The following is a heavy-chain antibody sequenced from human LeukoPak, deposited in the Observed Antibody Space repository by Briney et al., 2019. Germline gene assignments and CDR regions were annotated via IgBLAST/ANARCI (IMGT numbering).Heavy chain of an antibody. CDR3: ARDRGYCSSTSCALGY. D-gene: IGHD2-2*01. V-gene: IGHV3-20*04. Sequence: GGSLRLSXAASGFTFDDYGMSWVRQAPGKGLEWVSGINWNGGSTGYADSVKSRFTISRDNAKNSLYLQMNSLRAEDTAVYYCARDRGYCSSTSCALGYWGQRTLVTVSS. CDR2: INWNGGST. CDR1: GFTFDDYG. J-gene: IGHJ4*02.